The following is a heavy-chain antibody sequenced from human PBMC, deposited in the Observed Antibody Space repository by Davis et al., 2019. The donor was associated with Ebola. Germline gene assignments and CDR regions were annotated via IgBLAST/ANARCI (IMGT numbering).Heavy chain of an antibody. J-gene: IGHJ3*02. CDR2: IYPGDSDT. V-gene: IGHV5-51*01. CDR3: ARPMTSRSAAAFDI. CDR1: GYSFTTYW. D-gene: IGHD3-3*01. Sequence: GASLKISCTVSGYSFTTYWVGWVRQMPGKGLEWIGIIYPGDSDTRYSPSFQGQVTISADKSITTAYLQWSSLKASDTAMYYCARPMTSRSAAAFDIWGQGTMVTVSS.